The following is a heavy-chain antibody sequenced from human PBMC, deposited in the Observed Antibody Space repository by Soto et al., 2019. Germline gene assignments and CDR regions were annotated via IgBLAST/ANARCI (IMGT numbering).Heavy chain of an antibody. D-gene: IGHD3-10*01. CDR1: GDTFSFYT. J-gene: IGHJ4*02. CDR2: VNPSGSMS. V-gene: IGHV1-69*02. CDR3: SASYGSGYRAFDY. Sequence: QVQLVHSGAEVRKPGSSVKVSCKASGDTFSFYTLTCVRQAPGLGLEWMGRVNPSGSMSNYAQKFQGRITTTADKSTNPAYMQLSSLRSEDTAISYGSASYGSGYRAFDYWGQGSLVTVAS.